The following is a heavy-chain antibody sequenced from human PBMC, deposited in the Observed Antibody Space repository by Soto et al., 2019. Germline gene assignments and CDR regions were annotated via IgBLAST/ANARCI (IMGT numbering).Heavy chain of an antibody. CDR1: GFTFSSFA. J-gene: IGHJ4*02. D-gene: IGHD2-15*01. CDR3: AKSLVVMAARSN. V-gene: IGHV3-23*01. CDR2: IGGSGAST. Sequence: PGGSLRLSCAASGFTFSSFAMSWVRQAPGKGLEWVAGIGGSGASTYYADSVKGRFTISRDNSKNTLYLQMNSLRAEDTAVYYCAKSLVVMAARSNWGQGTLVNSPQ.